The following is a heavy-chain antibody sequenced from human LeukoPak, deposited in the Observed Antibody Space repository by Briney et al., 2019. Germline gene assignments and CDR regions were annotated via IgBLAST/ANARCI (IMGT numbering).Heavy chain of an antibody. D-gene: IGHD3-22*01. CDR1: GFTFSSYS. Sequence: GGSLRLSCAASGFTFSSYSMNWVRQAPGKGLEWVSAISGSGGSTYYADSVKGRFTISRDNSKNTLYLQMNSLRAEDTAVYYCAKALDYYDTSGFDYWGQGTLVTVSS. J-gene: IGHJ4*02. V-gene: IGHV3-23*01. CDR3: AKALDYYDTSGFDY. CDR2: ISGSGGST.